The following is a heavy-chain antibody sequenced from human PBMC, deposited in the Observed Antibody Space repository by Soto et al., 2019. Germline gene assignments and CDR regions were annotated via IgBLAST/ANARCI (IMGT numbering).Heavy chain of an antibody. Sequence: SETLSLTCTVSGGSISSGGYYWSWIRQHPGKGLEWIGYTYYSGSTYYNPSLKSRVTISVDTSKNQFSLKLSSVTAADTAVYYCARAPRGNYGYPSYFDYWGQGTLVTVSS. V-gene: IGHV4-61*08. CDR3: ARAPRGNYGYPSYFDY. D-gene: IGHD3-10*01. CDR2: TYYSGST. CDR1: GGSISSGGYY. J-gene: IGHJ4*02.